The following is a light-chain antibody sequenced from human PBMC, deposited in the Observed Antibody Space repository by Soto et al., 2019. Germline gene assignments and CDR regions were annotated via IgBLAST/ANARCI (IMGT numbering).Light chain of an antibody. CDR3: QQYGSSPSIT. J-gene: IGKJ5*01. CDR2: GAS. CDR1: QSVRSN. Sequence: IVVTQSPSTVSVSPGERATLSCRASQSVRSNLAWYQQKPGQAPRLLIYGASTRATGIPARFGGSGSGTDFTLTISRLEPEDFAVYYCQQYGSSPSITFGQGTRLEIK. V-gene: IGKV3-20*01.